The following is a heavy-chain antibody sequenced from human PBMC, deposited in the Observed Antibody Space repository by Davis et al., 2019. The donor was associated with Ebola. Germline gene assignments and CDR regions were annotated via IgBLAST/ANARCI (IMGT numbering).Heavy chain of an antibody. V-gene: IGHV1-46*01. J-gene: IGHJ6*02. CDR3: ARHDIVVPGALFFYNYGMDA. CDR1: GYTFTSHY. CDR2: INPSSGSA. D-gene: IGHD2-2*01. Sequence: ASVKVSCKASGYTFTSHYMYWVRQAPGQGLEWMGIINPSSGSASYAQMFQGRVTMTRDTSTSTVYMELSSLRAADTAVYYCARHDIVVPGALFFYNYGMDAWGQGTTVTVSS.